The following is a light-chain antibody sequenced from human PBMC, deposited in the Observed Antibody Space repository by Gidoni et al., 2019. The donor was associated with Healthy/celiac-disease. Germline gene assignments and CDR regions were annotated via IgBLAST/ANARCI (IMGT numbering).Light chain of an antibody. CDR2: AAS. Sequence: AIRMTQSPSSLSASTGDRVTITCRASQGISSYLAWYQQKPGKAPKLLIYAASTFQSGVPSRFSGSGSGTDFNLTISCLQSEDFATYYCQQYYSYPLTFGGGTKVEIK. J-gene: IGKJ4*01. V-gene: IGKV1-8*01. CDR3: QQYYSYPLT. CDR1: QGISSY.